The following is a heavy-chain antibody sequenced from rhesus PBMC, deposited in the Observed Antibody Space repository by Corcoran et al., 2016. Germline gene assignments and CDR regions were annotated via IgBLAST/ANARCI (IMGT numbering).Heavy chain of an antibody. CDR3: VKEDDAFDF. Sequence: EVHRVESGGGLAEAGGSLRLTCAAYGSTLRTYWMHGNRRAPGKGRECISDINSESTTIYYAYSVKYRFTISRENAENTVYLQMNSLRPEDTAVYYCVKEDDAFDFWGQGLRVTVSS. V-gene: IGHV3-14*01. CDR2: INSESTTI. J-gene: IGHJ3*01. CDR1: GSTLRTYW.